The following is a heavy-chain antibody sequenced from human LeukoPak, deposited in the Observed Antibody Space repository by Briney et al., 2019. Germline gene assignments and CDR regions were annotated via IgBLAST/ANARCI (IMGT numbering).Heavy chain of an antibody. CDR2: IYYSGNA. CDR3: ARGGSYGAYLDY. CDR1: GASITNYY. J-gene: IGHJ4*02. D-gene: IGHD1-26*01. Sequence: SETLSLTCSVSGASITNYYWSWIRQAPGKGLEWIGYIYYSGNANTYNPSLKSRATISLYTSRKYFSLELRSVTAADTAVYYCARGGSYGAYLDYWGQGALVIVSS. V-gene: IGHV4-59*01.